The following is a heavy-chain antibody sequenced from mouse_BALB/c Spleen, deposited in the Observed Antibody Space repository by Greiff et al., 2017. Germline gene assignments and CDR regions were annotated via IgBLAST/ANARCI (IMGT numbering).Heavy chain of an antibody. V-gene: IGHV1-69*02. CDR2: IYPSDSYT. CDR1: GYTFTSYW. J-gene: IGHJ2*01. Sequence: QVQLQQPGAELVRPGASVKLSCKASGYTFTSYWINWVKQRPGQGLEWIGNIYPSDSYTNYNQKFKDKATLTVDKSSSTAYMQLSSPTSEDSAVYYCTRYYGSSPYFDYWGQGTTLTVSS. CDR3: TRYYGSSPYFDY. D-gene: IGHD1-1*01.